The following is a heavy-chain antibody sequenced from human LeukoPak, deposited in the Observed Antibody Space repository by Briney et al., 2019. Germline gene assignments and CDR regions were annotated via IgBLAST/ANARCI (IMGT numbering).Heavy chain of an antibody. D-gene: IGHD6-13*01. Sequence: SETLSLTCTVSGGSISSSSYYWGWIRQPPGKGREWIGSIYYSGSTYYNPSLKSRVTISVDTSKNQFSLKLSSVTAADTAVYYCARQGYSSSDAFDIWGQGTMVTVSS. CDR3: ARQGYSSSDAFDI. J-gene: IGHJ3*02. V-gene: IGHV4-39*01. CDR2: IYYSGST. CDR1: GGSISSSSYY.